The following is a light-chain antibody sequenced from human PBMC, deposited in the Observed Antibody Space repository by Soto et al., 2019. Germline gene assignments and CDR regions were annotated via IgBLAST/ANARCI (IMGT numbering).Light chain of an antibody. J-gene: IGKJ4*01. CDR1: QTIRNY. Sequence: DIQMTQSPSPLSASVGDRVTITCRASQTIRNYLNWYQQKPGEAPKLLIYAASRLQSGVQSRFSGSGSGTDFTLTINTLQPEDIATYYCQQSYSTPRFGGGTKVEIK. CDR3: QQSYSTPR. V-gene: IGKV1-39*01. CDR2: AAS.